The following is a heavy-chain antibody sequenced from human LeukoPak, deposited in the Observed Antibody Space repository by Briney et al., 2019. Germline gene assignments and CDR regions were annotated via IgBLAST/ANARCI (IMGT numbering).Heavy chain of an antibody. CDR1: GFTFRSYA. D-gene: IGHD3-16*01. J-gene: IGHJ4*02. Sequence: GGSLRLSCAASGFTFRSYAMHWVRQAPGKGLEWVSTISGSGDSTYYADSVKGRFTISRDNSKNTLFLQLSSLRAEDTAVYYCAKDSRFGAGGFFDFWGQGTLVTVSS. CDR2: ISGSGDST. V-gene: IGHV3-23*01. CDR3: AKDSRFGAGGFFDF.